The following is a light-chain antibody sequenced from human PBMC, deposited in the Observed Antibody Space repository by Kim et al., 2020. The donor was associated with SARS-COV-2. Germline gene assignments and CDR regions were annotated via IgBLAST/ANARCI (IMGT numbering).Light chain of an antibody. J-gene: IGLJ3*02. CDR3: SSYTLTNTLV. CDR2: DVN. Sequence: GESPTISCIETSSAVGGYNYVYWYQKHTGNAPKVLIYDVNTRPSGVANRCSCSKSGDTASLTISGLQPEDGAGDYCSSYTLTNTLVFGGGTQLTVL. CDR1: SSAVGGYNY. V-gene: IGLV2-14*03.